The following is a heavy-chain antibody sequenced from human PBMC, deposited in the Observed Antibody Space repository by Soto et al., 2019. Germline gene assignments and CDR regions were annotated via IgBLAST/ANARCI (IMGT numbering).Heavy chain of an antibody. CDR3: ASLFYCSSTSCYYYYGMDV. CDR2: IYYSGST. CDR1: GGSVSSGSYY. V-gene: IGHV4-61*01. Sequence: SETLSLTCTVSGGSVSSGSYYWSWIRQPPGKGLEWIGYIYYSGSTNYNPSLKSRVTISVDTSKNQFSLKLSSVTAADTAVYYCASLFYCSSTSCYYYYGMDVWGQGTTVTVSS. J-gene: IGHJ6*02. D-gene: IGHD2-2*01.